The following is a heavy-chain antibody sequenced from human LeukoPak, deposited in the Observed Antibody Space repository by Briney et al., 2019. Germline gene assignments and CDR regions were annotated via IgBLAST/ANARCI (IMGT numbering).Heavy chain of an antibody. CDR2: IYYSGST. V-gene: IGHV4-59*12. J-gene: IGHJ6*03. CDR3: AREHNSSGYYFNYYYYYIDV. Sequence: SETLSLTCTVSGGSISSYYWSWIRQPPGKGLEWIGYIYYSGSTNYNPSLKSRVTISVDTSKNQFSLKLTSVTAADTAVYYCAREHNSSGYYFNYYYYYIDVWGKGTRVTVS. CDR1: GGSISSYY. D-gene: IGHD3-22*01.